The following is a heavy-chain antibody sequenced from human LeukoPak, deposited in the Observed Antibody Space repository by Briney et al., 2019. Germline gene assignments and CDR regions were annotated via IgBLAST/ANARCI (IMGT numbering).Heavy chain of an antibody. CDR1: GLTFTNYL. D-gene: IGHD2-8*02. CDR3: VREESGGYFDY. CDR2: IAPSVDTT. J-gene: IGHJ4*02. Sequence: ASVNVSCKSLGLTFTNYLLHWVGQAPGQGLKWVGRIAPSVDTTNYAQKFRGRVTMTGDTSTSTVYMELSSLRSDDTAIYYCVREESGGYFDYWGQGTLVTVSS. V-gene: IGHV1-46*01.